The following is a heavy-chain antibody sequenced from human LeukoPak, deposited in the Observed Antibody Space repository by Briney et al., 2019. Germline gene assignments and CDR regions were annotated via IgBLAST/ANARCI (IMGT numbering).Heavy chain of an antibody. D-gene: IGHD6-13*01. V-gene: IGHV1-2*02. CDR1: GYTFTGYY. Sequence: ASLKVSFKASGYTFTGYYMHWVRQAPGQGLEWMGWINPNSGGTNYAQKFQGRVTMTRETSISTAYMKLSRLRSDDTAVYYCATGYSPLYYFDYWGQGTLVTVSS. CDR2: INPNSGGT. J-gene: IGHJ4*02. CDR3: ATGYSPLYYFDY.